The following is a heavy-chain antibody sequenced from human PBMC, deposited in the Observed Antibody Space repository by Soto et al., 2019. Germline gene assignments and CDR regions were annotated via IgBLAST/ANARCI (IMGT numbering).Heavy chain of an antibody. CDR3: ARFGPAVLVPPYDSSGPDAFDI. Sequence: GASVKVSCKASGYTFTSYGISWVRQAPGQGLEWMGWISAYNGNTNYAQKLQGRVTMTTDTSTSTAYMELRSLRSDDTAVYYCARFGPAVLVPPYDSSGPDAFDIWGQGTMVT. V-gene: IGHV1-18*01. D-gene: IGHD3-22*01. CDR1: GYTFTSYG. CDR2: ISAYNGNT. J-gene: IGHJ3*02.